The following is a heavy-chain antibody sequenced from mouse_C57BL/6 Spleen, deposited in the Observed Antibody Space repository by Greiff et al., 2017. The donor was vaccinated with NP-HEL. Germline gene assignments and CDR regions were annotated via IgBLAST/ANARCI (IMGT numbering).Heavy chain of an antibody. CDR1: GYTFTSYW. J-gene: IGHJ1*03. CDR2: IYPGNSDT. V-gene: IGHV1-5*01. D-gene: IGHD2-4*01. CDR3: TRSIYYDYDGDWYFDV. Sequence: VQLQQSGTVLARPGASVKMSCKTSGYTFTSYWMHWVKQRPGQGLEWIGAIYPGNSDTSYNQKFKGKAKLTAVTSASTAYMELSSLTNEDSAVYYCTRSIYYDYDGDWYFDVWGTGTTVTVSS.